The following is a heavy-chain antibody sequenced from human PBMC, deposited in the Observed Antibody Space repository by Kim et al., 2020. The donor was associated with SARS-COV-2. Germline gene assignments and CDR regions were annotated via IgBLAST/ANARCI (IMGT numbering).Heavy chain of an antibody. V-gene: IGHV1-69*13. CDR1: GGTFSSYA. J-gene: IGHJ6*02. CDR2: IIPIFGTA. D-gene: IGHD6-6*01. CDR3: ARVSYSSSNMMDV. Sequence: SVKVSCNASGGTFSSYAISWVRQAPGQGLEWMGGIIPIFGTANYAQKFQGRVTITADESTSTAYMELSSLRSEDTAVYYCARVSYSSSNMMDVWGQGTTVTVSS.